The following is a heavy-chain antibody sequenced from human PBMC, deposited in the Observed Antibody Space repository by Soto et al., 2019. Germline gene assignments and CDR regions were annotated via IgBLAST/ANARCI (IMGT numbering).Heavy chain of an antibody. D-gene: IGHD3-3*01. Sequence: ASVKVSCKASGYTFTSYGISWVRQAPGQGLEWMGWISAYNGNTNYAQKLQGRVTMTTDTSTSTAYMELRSLRSDDTAVYYCARAREILEWPRVDYWGQGTLVTVSS. CDR3: ARAREILEWPRVDY. J-gene: IGHJ4*02. V-gene: IGHV1-18*01. CDR2: ISAYNGNT. CDR1: GYTFTSYG.